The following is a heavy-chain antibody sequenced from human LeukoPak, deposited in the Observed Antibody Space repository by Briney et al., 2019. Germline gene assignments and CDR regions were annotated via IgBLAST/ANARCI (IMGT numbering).Heavy chain of an antibody. J-gene: IGHJ4*02. CDR1: GFTFTSSA. D-gene: IGHD3-3*01. V-gene: IGHV1-58*01. CDR2: IVVGSGNT. CDR3: AAGKVEWLFPTIDY. Sequence: SVKVSCKASGFTFTSSAVQWVRQARGQRLEWIGWIVVGSGNTNYAQKFQERVTITRDMSTSTAYMELSSLRSEDTAVYYCAAGKVEWLFPTIDYWGQGTLATVSS.